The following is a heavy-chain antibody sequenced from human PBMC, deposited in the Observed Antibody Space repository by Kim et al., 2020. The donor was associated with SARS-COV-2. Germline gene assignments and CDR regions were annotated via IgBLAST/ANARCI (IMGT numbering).Heavy chain of an antibody. Sequence: GGSLRLSCAASGFTFSSYSMNWVRQAPGKGLEWVSSISSSSSYIYYADSVKGRFTISRDNAKNSLYLQMNSLRAEDTAVYYCARTGYSSGWYGGKPYNWFDPWGQGTLVTVSS. D-gene: IGHD6-19*01. CDR3: ARTGYSSGWYGGKPYNWFDP. V-gene: IGHV3-21*01. CDR1: GFTFSSYS. CDR2: ISSSSSYI. J-gene: IGHJ5*02.